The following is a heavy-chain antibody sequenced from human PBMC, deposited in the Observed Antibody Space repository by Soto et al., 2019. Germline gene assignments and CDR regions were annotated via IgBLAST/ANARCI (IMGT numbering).Heavy chain of an antibody. Sequence: ASVKVSCKVSGYTLTELSMHWVRQAPGKGLEWMGGFDPEDGETIYAQKFQGRVTMTEDTSTDTAYMELSSLRSEDTAVYYCATVLYVRSGSCFSFDYWGQGTLVTVSS. J-gene: IGHJ4*02. CDR1: GYTLTELS. CDR2: FDPEDGET. V-gene: IGHV1-24*01. CDR3: ATVLYVRSGSCFSFDY. D-gene: IGHD2-15*01.